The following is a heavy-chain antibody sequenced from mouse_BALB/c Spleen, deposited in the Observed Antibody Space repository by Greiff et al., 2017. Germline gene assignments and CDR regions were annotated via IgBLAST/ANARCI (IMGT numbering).Heavy chain of an antibody. D-gene: IGHD2-1*01. CDR3: AREGNYGAMDY. CDR2: ISSGSSTI. CDR1: GFTFSSFG. Sequence: EVQRVESGGGLVQPGGSRKLSCAASGFTFSSFGMHWVRQAPEKGLEWVAYISSGSSTIYYADTVKGRFTISRDNPKNTLFLQMTSLRSEDTAMYYCAREGNYGAMDYWGQGTSVTVSA. J-gene: IGHJ4*01. V-gene: IGHV5-17*02.